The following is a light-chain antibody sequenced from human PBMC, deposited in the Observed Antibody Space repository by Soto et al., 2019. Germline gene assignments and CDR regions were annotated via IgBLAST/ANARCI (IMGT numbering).Light chain of an antibody. CDR2: STN. CDR3: VLYMGSGLWV. Sequence: QAVVTQEPSFSVSPGRTVRLTCGLSSGSVSTSYYPSWYQQTPGQAPRTLIYSTNTRSSGVPERFSGSILGNKAALTITGAQADDESDYYCVLYMGSGLWVFGGGTKVTVL. V-gene: IGLV8-61*01. CDR1: SGSVSTSYY. J-gene: IGLJ2*01.